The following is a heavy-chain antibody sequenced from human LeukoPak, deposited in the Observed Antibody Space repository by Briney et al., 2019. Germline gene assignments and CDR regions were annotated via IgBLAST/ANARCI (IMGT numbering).Heavy chain of an antibody. CDR3: AREQRGEWIQLWLPDNYYYYGMDV. CDR2: IYSGGST. CDR1: GFTVSSNY. Sequence: GGSLRLSCAASGFTVSSNYMSWVRQAPGKGLEWVSVIYSGGSTYYADSVKGRFTISRDNSKNTLYLQMNSLRAEDTAVYYCAREQRGEWIQLWLPDNYYYYGMDVWGQGTTVTVSS. J-gene: IGHJ6*02. D-gene: IGHD5-18*01. V-gene: IGHV3-66*01.